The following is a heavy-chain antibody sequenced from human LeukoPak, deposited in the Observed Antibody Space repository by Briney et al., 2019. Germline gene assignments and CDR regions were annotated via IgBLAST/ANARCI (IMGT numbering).Heavy chain of an antibody. J-gene: IGHJ3*02. CDR3: ARFLAAAGNDAFDI. D-gene: IGHD6-13*01. CDR2: ISSSSYI. Sequence: GGSLRLSCAASGFTFSSYSMNWVRQAPGKGLEWVSSISSSSYIYYADSVKGRFTISRDNAKNSLYLQMTSLRAEDTAVYYCARFLAAAGNDAFDIWGQGTMVTVSS. V-gene: IGHV3-21*01. CDR1: GFTFSSYS.